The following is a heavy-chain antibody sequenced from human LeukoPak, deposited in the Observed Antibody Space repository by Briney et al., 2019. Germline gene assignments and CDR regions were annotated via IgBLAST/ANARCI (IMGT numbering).Heavy chain of an antibody. CDR2: IYSGGST. CDR3: ARDAGFHDYGDFFFDY. J-gene: IGHJ4*02. V-gene: IGHV3-53*01. Sequence: PGGSLRLSCAASGFTVSSNYMSWVRQAPGKGLEWVSVIYSGGSTYYADSVKGRFTISRDNSKNTLYLQMNSLRAEDTAVYYCARDAGFHDYGDFFFDYWGQGTLVTVSS. D-gene: IGHD4-17*01. CDR1: GFTVSSNY.